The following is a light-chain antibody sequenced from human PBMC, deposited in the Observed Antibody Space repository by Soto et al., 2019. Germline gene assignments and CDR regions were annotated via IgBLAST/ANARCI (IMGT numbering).Light chain of an antibody. CDR3: CSYVGGYSYV. J-gene: IGLJ1*01. CDR2: DVS. Sequence: QSVLTQPPSASGTPGQRGTISCSGSSSNVGTNTVSWYQQHPGKAPKLMIYDVSKRPSGVPDRFSGSKSGNTASLTISGLQAEDEADYYCCSYVGGYSYVFGIGTKVTVL. CDR1: SSNVGTNT. V-gene: IGLV2-11*01.